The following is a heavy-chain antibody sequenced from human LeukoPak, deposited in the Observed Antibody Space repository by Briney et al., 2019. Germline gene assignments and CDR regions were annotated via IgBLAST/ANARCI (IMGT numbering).Heavy chain of an antibody. Sequence: KSSETLSLTCAVSGYSISSGYYWGWIRQPPGKGLEWIGSIYHSGSTYYNPSLKSRVTISVDTSKNQFSLKLSSVTAADTAVYYCARAPPKTHDYGDYDDYWGQGTLVTVSS. CDR1: GYSISSGYY. CDR3: ARAPPKTHDYGDYDDY. V-gene: IGHV4-38-2*01. J-gene: IGHJ4*02. CDR2: IYHSGST. D-gene: IGHD4-17*01.